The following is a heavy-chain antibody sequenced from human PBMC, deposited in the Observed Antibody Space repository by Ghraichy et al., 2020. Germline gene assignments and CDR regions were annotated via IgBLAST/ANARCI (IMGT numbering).Heavy chain of an antibody. Sequence: GGSLRLSCAASGFTFSSYAMSWVRQAPGKGLEWVSAISGSGGSTYYADSVKGRFTISRDNSKNTLYLQMNSLRAEDTAVYYCAKLHRGDYVSPPDYWGQGTLVTVSS. CDR1: GFTFSSYA. V-gene: IGHV3-23*01. CDR3: AKLHRGDYVSPPDY. CDR2: ISGSGGST. J-gene: IGHJ4*02. D-gene: IGHD4-17*01.